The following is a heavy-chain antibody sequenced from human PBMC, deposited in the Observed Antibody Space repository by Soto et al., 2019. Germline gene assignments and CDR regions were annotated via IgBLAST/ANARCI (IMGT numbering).Heavy chain of an antibody. Sequence: GGSLSLSCAASGFTFRSYTMSWVRQAPGKGLEWVSSIIGGNGDTFYAASVTGRFTISRDISKSTLYLQMNGLRVEDTAIYYCAKDKEPDGVWDIDFWGHGTLVTVSS. J-gene: IGHJ4*01. D-gene: IGHD4-17*01. CDR3: AKDKEPDGVWDIDF. CDR2: IIGGNGDT. CDR1: GFTFRSYT. V-gene: IGHV3-23*01.